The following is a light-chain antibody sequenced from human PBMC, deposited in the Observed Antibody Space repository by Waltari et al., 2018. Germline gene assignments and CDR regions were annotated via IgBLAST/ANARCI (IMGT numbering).Light chain of an antibody. Sequence: QLVLTQSPSASASLGASVKLTCTLSSGHSTNIIACHQQQPGKGPRYLMKVNSDGSHSKGDQIPDRFSGSSSGAEHYLTISSLQSEDEADYYCQTGGHGTWVFGGGTKLTVL. J-gene: IGLJ3*02. CDR1: SGHSTNI. V-gene: IGLV4-69*01. CDR3: QTGGHGTWV. CDR2: VNSDGSH.